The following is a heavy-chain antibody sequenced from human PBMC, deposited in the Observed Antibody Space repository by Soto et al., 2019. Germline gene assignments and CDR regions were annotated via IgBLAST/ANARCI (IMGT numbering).Heavy chain of an antibody. D-gene: IGHD6-19*01. CDR3: CTSGSFRFHY. V-gene: IGHV3-74*01. CDR1: GFTFSTYW. J-gene: IGHJ4*02. CDR2: INTDGSTI. Sequence: EVQLVESGGDLVQPGGSLRLSCAASGFTFSTYWMHWVRQAPGKGLVWVSRINTDGSTIIYADSVKGRCTISRDNAGNTLYLRMNSLRDEDIAIYYCCTSGSFRFHYWVQVSLVTVSA.